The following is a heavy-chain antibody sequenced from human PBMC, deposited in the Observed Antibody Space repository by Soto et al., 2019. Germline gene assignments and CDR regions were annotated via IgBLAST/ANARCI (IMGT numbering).Heavy chain of an antibody. V-gene: IGHV2-26*01. D-gene: IGHD1-26*01. J-gene: IGHJ4*02. CDR2: IFSNDEK. CDR3: ARHGRGVGARPLDY. Sequence: QVTLKESGPVLVKPTETLTLTCTVSGFSLSNARMGVTWIRQPPGKALEWLAHIFSNDEKSYSTSLKSRLTISKATSKSPVVLTMTNMDPVDTATYYCARHGRGVGARPLDYWGQGTLVTVSS. CDR1: GFSLSNARMG.